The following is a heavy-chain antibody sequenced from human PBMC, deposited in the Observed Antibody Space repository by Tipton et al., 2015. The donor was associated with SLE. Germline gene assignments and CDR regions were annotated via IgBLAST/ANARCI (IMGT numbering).Heavy chain of an antibody. CDR1: GFTFSSHA. V-gene: IGHV3-23*01. CDR3: ARVSGEYRDY. D-gene: IGHD4-17*01. Sequence: SLRLSCVASGFTFSSHAVNWVRQAAGKGLEWVSVISGSGSPTYYADSVKGRFTISRDNSKNTLYLQMNSLRAEDTAVYYCARVSGEYRDYWGQGTLVTVSS. CDR2: ISGSGSPT. J-gene: IGHJ4*02.